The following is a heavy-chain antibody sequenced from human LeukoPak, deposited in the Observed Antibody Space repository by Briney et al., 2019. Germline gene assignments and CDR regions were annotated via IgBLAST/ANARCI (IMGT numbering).Heavy chain of an antibody. J-gene: IGHJ4*02. CDR3: AKGVRFLEWLLDY. CDR2: ISGSGGST. V-gene: IGHV3-23*01. Sequence: GGSLRLSCAASGFTFSSYEMNWVRQAPGKGLESVSAISGSGGSTYYADSVKGRFTISRDNSKNTLYLQMNSLRAEDTAVYYCAKGVRFLEWLLDYWGQGTLVTVSS. D-gene: IGHD3-3*01. CDR1: GFTFSSYE.